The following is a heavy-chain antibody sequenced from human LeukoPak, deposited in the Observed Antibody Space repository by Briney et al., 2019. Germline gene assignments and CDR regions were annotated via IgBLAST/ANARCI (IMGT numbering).Heavy chain of an antibody. J-gene: IGHJ4*02. D-gene: IGHD3-10*01. CDR3: TRDTDFGSPTNYFDH. CDR1: GFTFDDYA. CDR2: ISWEGQTT. V-gene: IGHV3-43*01. Sequence: PRGSLRLSCAASGFTFDDYAMHWVRQAPGKGLEWVSLISWEGQTTYYAGSVRGRFTVSRDNSKNSLFLEMKSLTTDDTAFYYCTRDTDFGSPTNYFDHCGQGTLVSVSS.